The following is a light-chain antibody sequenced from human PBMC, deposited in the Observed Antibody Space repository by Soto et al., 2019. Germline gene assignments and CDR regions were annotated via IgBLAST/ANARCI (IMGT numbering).Light chain of an antibody. Sequence: DIQMPQSPSSLSASVGDSVTITCRASQGISSWLAWYQQNPGKAPKLLINVASTLQSGVPSRFSGSGSGTDFTLAISSLQPEDFATYYCQQSSSTPQTVGGGTKVDIK. V-gene: IGKV1-39*01. CDR2: VAS. J-gene: IGKJ4*01. CDR3: QQSSSTPQT. CDR1: QGISSW.